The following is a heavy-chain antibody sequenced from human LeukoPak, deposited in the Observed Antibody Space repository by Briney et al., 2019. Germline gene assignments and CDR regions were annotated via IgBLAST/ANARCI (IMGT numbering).Heavy chain of an antibody. CDR3: ARSDYYDSSGYRFDY. J-gene: IGHJ4*02. CDR2: ISGSGGST. CDR1: GFTFSSYA. D-gene: IGHD3-22*01. Sequence: QPGGSLRLSCAASGFTFSSYAMSWVRQAPGKGLEWVSAISGSGGSTYYADSVKGRFTISRDNSKNTLYLQMNSLRAEDTAVYYCARSDYYDSSGYRFDYWGQGTLVTVSS. V-gene: IGHV3-23*01.